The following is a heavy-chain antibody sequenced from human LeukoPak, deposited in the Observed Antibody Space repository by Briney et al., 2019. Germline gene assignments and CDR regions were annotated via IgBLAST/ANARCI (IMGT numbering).Heavy chain of an antibody. CDR3: AGRRADTCNFCFVY. D-gene: IGHD1-1*01. Sequence: PGGSLRLSCAVSGFTVTSNFMSWVRQAPGKGLEWVSVMYDRGDTNYADSMKGRFTVSRDTSKNTLFLQLNNVGAEDTAVYYCAGRRADTCNFCFVYWGQGTLVTVSS. V-gene: IGHV3-66*02. CDR2: MYDRGDT. CDR1: GFTVTSNF. J-gene: IGHJ4*02.